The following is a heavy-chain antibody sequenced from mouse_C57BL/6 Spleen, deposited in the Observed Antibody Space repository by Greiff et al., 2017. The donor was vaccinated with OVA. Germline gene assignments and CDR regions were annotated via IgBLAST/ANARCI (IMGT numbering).Heavy chain of an antibody. Sequence: VKLQESGPELVKPGASVKLSCKASGYTFTSYDINWVKQRPGQGLEWIGWIYPRAGSNKYNEKFKGKATLTVDTSSSTAYMELHSLTSEDSAVYFFSRGLNCYYVYGYFDFGGTGTTVTVSS. CDR2: IYPRAGSN. D-gene: IGHD1-1*01. J-gene: IGHJ1*03. V-gene: IGHV1-85*01. CDR3: SRGLNCYYVYGYFDF. CDR1: GYTFTSYD.